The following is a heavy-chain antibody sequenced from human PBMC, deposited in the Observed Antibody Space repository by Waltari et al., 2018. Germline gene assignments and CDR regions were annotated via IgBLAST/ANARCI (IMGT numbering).Heavy chain of an antibody. CDR3: AREVVPPARVVVNWFDP. CDR2: INPNTINP. D-gene: IGHD2-2*01. J-gene: IGHJ5*02. CDR1: GYSFTNYA. V-gene: IGHV7-4-1*02. Sequence: QVQLVQSGSELKKPGASVKVSCKASGYSFTNYAINWIRQAPGQGLELMGWINPNTINPVHVQGFTGRFFFSLDTSVNTAYLQINSLKAEDTAVYFCAREVVPPARVVVNWFDPWGQVTLVTVSS.